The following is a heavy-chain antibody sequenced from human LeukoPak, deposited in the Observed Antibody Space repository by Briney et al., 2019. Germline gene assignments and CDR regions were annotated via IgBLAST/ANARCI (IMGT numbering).Heavy chain of an antibody. J-gene: IGHJ4*02. CDR2: INSDGSST. D-gene: IGHD3-10*01. CDR1: GFTFSSYW. Sequence: QPGGSLRLSCAASGFTFSSYWMHWVRQAPGKGLVWVSRINSDGSSTSYADSVKGRFTISRDNTKNSLYLQMSSLRAEDTAVYYCARGYGSESYYNVNYFDYWGQGTLVTVSS. V-gene: IGHV3-74*01. CDR3: ARGYGSESYYNVNYFDY.